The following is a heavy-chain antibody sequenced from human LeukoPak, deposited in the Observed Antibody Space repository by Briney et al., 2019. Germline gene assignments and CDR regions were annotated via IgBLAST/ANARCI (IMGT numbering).Heavy chain of an antibody. CDR1: GFTFSSYA. CDR3: AKATGARGPCDILTGYLRIIDY. J-gene: IGHJ4*02. V-gene: IGHV3-23*01. CDR2: ISGSGGST. D-gene: IGHD3-9*01. Sequence: PGGSLRLSCAASGFTFSSYAMSWVRQAPGKGLEWVSAISGSGGSTYYAYSVKGRFTISRDNSKNTLYLQMNSLRAEDTAVYYCAKATGARGPCDILTGYLRIIDYWGQGTLVTVSS.